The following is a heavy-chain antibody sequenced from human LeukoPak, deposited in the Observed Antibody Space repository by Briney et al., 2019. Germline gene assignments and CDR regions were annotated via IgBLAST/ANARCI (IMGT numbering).Heavy chain of an antibody. J-gene: IGHJ6*02. Sequence: GESLNISCNGSGLTFPKYWIGWVRQMPGKGLECMGLIYPGDCETRYSPSFQGQVTISVATSINTASLEWKSLKASDTAMYYCTRHSDTTILTGYYYGLDVCGQGTTVTVSS. CDR3: TRHSDTTILTGYYYGLDV. D-gene: IGHD5-18*01. CDR1: GLTFPKYW. V-gene: IGHV5-51*01. CDR2: IYPGDCET.